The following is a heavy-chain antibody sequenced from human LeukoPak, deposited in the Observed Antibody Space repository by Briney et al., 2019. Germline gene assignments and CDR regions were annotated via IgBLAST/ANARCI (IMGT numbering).Heavy chain of an antibody. Sequence: ASVKVSCKASGYTFTGYYMHWVRQAPGQGLEWMGWISAYNGNTNYAQKLQGRVTMTTDTSTSTAYMELRSLRSDDTAVYYCARGRRLFLSDLDYWGQGTLVTVSS. CDR2: ISAYNGNT. V-gene: IGHV1-18*04. J-gene: IGHJ4*02. D-gene: IGHD6-25*01. CDR3: ARGRRLFLSDLDY. CDR1: GYTFTGYY.